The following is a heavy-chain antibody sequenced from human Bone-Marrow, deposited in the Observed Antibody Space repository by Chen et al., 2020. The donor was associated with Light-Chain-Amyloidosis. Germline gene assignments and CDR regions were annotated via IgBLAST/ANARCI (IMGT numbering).Heavy chain of an antibody. J-gene: IGHJ4*02. Sequence: EVQLLESGGGLVQPGGSLRLSCTASGFTFSSYGMSWVRQAPGKGLEWVSTVSGSTVSTYYAGAVKGRFIISRDNSKSTLYLQMNSLRAGDTAVYFCTRKGGYFDFWGQGSLVTVSS. CDR1: GFTFSSYG. CDR3: TRKGGYFDF. V-gene: IGHV3-23*01. CDR2: VSGSTVST. D-gene: IGHD3-10*01.